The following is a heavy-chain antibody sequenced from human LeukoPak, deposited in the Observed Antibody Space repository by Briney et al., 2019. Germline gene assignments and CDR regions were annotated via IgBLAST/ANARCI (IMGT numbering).Heavy chain of an antibody. CDR3: ARDQDNTMVRGVIWGFTYYYYMDV. V-gene: IGHV3-23*01. Sequence: GGSLRLSCAASGFTFSSYGMSWVRQAPGKGLEWVSAISGSGGSTYYADSVKGRFTISRDNSKNTLYLQMNSLRAEDTAVYYCARDQDNTMVRGVIWGFTYYYYMDVWGKGTTVTVSS. CDR1: GFTFSSYG. J-gene: IGHJ6*03. CDR2: ISGSGGST. D-gene: IGHD3-10*01.